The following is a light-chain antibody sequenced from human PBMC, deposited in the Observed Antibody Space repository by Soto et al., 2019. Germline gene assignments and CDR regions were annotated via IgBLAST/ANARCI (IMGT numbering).Light chain of an antibody. CDR1: QIISTY. CDR3: HQSYTSPPWT. J-gene: IGKJ1*01. Sequence: DIQMTQSPSSLSASVGDRVTISCRASQIISTYLTWYQQKPGKAPRLLISRASSVKSGVPPRFSGSGSGRDFTLTISSLRREDIATYFCHQSYTSPPWTFGQGTKVEVK. CDR2: RAS. V-gene: IGKV1-39*01.